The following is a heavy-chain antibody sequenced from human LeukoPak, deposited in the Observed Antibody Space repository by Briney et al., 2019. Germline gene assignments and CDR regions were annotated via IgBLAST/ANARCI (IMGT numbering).Heavy chain of an antibody. CDR3: ARDLTGSGWYLLDY. V-gene: IGHV4-61*01. D-gene: IGHD6-19*01. CDR1: GGSISSSSHY. Sequence: SETLSLTCTVSGGSISSSSHYWSWIRQPPGKGLQWIGYTYYRGSTSYNPFLKSRVTISLDTSKNQFSLNLHSVTAADTAMYYCARDLTGSGWYLLDYWGQGTPVTVSS. CDR2: TYYRGST. J-gene: IGHJ4*02.